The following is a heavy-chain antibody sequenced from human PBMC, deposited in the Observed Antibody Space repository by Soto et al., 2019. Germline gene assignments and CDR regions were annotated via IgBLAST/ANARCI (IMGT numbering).Heavy chain of an antibody. Sequence: EVQLVESGGGLVQPGGSLRLSCAASGFTFSSYAMHWVRQAPGKGLEYVSAISSNGGSTYYANSVKGRFTISRDNSKNTLYLQMGSLRAEDMAVYYGASGPVAVAGTHALAYWGQGTLVTVSS. CDR2: ISSNGGST. J-gene: IGHJ4*02. V-gene: IGHV3-64*01. D-gene: IGHD6-19*01. CDR1: GFTFSSYA. CDR3: ASGPVAVAGTHALAY.